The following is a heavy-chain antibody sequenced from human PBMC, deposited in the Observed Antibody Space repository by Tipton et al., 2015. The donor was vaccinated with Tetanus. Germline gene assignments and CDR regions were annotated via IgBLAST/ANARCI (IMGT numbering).Heavy chain of an antibody. Sequence: TLSLTCAVYGGSFSGYYWSWIRQPPGKGLEWIGEINHSGSTNYNPSLKSRVTISVDTSKNQFSLKLSSVTAADTAVYYCARSLYEGGAPDYWGQGTLVTVSS. CDR2: INHSGST. J-gene: IGHJ4*02. CDR3: ARSLYEGGAPDY. V-gene: IGHV4-34*01. D-gene: IGHD3-16*01. CDR1: GGSFSGYY.